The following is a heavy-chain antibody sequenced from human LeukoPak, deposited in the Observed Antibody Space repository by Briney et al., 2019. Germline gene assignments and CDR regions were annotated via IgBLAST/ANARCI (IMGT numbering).Heavy chain of an antibody. CDR2: ISVSSSYI. J-gene: IGHJ4*02. CDR1: GFTFSSYG. CDR3: TRDGKDCSSTSCSADY. Sequence: PGGSLRLSCAASGFTFSSYGMNWVRQAPGKGLEWVSSISVSSSYIYYAGSVKGRFTISRDNAKNSLYLQMNSLRVEDTAVYFCTRDGKDCSSTSCSADYWGQGTLVTVSS. V-gene: IGHV3-21*01. D-gene: IGHD2-2*01.